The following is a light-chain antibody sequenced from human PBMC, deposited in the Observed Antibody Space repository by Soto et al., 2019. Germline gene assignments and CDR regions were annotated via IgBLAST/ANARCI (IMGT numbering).Light chain of an antibody. CDR1: QSVSSPY. Sequence: EVVLTQSPVTLSLSPGERATLSCRASQSVSSPYLALYQQKPGQPPRLLIYGASSRATDIPDRFIGSGSGTEFTLTIARLAPEDFAMYYCQQYGSSPFTFGPGTNVDI. J-gene: IGKJ3*01. CDR3: QQYGSSPFT. V-gene: IGKV3-20*01. CDR2: GAS.